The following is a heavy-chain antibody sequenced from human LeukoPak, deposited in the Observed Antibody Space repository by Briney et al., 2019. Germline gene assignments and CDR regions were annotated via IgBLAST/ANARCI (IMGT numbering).Heavy chain of an antibody. CDR2: IWYDGSNK. J-gene: IGHJ4*02. CDR3: ARGANYYDSSGYYYSFYYFEY. V-gene: IGHV3-33*01. Sequence: GGSLRLSCAASGFTFSSYGMHWVRQAPGKGLEWVAVIWYDGSNKYYADSVKGRFTISRDNSKNTLYLQMNSLRAEDTAVYYCARGANYYDSSGYYYSFYYFEYWGQGTLVTVSS. D-gene: IGHD3-22*01. CDR1: GFTFSSYG.